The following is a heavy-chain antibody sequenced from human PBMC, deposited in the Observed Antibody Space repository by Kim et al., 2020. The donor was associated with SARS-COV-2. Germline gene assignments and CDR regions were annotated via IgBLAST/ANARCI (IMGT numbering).Heavy chain of an antibody. V-gene: IGHV4-59*13. D-gene: IGHD4-4*01. Sequence: SETLSLTCAVSGGSISGYYWSWIRQSPGKGLEWIAYTYQSGGTNYNYNPSFKSRVTMSLDTSENQVSLRLSSVTAADTAIYYCARPYSNSSWSALSAWYFDLWGRGTLVTVSS. CDR3: ARPYSNSSWSALSAWYFDL. CDR2: TYQSGGTNY. J-gene: IGHJ2*01. CDR1: GGSISGYY.